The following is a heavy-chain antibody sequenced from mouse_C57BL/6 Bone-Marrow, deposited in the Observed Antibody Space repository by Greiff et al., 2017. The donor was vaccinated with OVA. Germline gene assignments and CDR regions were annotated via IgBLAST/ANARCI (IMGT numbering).Heavy chain of an antibody. Sequence: DVKLVESGGGLVKPGGSLKLSCAASGFTFSDYGMHWVRQAPEKGLEWVAYISSGSGTIYYAETVQGRFTISRDNAKNTLLLQRTSLRAEDTAMYYCAIYDGYYWGQGTTLTVSS. CDR1: GFTFSDYG. V-gene: IGHV5-17*01. CDR2: ISSGSGTI. D-gene: IGHD2-3*01. J-gene: IGHJ2*01. CDR3: AIYDGYY.